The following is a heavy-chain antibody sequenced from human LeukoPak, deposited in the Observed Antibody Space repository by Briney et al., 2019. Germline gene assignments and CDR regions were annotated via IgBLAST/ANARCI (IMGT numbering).Heavy chain of an antibody. CDR1: GGSFSGYY. J-gene: IGHJ6*03. V-gene: IGHV4-34*01. CDR2: INHSGST. CDR3: ARHPAVAGLLLDYYYYMDV. Sequence: SETLSLTCAVYGGSFSGYYWSWIRQPPGKGLEWIGEINHSGSTNYNPSLKSRVTISVDTSKNQFSLKLSSVTAADTAVYYCARHPAVAGLLLDYYYYMDVWGKGTTVTISS. D-gene: IGHD6-19*01.